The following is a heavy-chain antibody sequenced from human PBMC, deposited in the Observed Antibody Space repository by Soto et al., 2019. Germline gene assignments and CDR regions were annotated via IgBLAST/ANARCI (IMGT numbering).Heavy chain of an antibody. D-gene: IGHD5-12*01. CDR1: GFTFSSYA. V-gene: IGHV3-30-3*01. CDR2: ISYDGSNK. Sequence: GGSLRLSCAASGFTFSSYAMHWVRQAPGKGLEWVAVISYDGSNKYYADSVKGRFTISRDNSKNTLYLQMNSLRAEDTAVYYCAREDIVATSDPFDIWGQGTMVTVSS. CDR3: AREDIVATSDPFDI. J-gene: IGHJ3*02.